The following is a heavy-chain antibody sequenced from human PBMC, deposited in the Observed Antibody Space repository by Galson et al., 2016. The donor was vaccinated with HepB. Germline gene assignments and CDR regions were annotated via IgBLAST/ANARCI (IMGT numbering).Heavy chain of an antibody. Sequence: ETLSLTCTVSGGSISSYFWNWIRQPPGKGLEWIGYIYYSGSTNYNPSLKSRVSILVDTSKNQFSLRLSSVTAADTAVYYCARSTIIIPTATLDYGMDVRGQGTTVTVSS. D-gene: IGHD6-25*01. CDR3: ARSTIIIPTATLDYGMDV. J-gene: IGHJ6*02. V-gene: IGHV4-59*08. CDR2: IYYSGST. CDR1: GGSISSYF.